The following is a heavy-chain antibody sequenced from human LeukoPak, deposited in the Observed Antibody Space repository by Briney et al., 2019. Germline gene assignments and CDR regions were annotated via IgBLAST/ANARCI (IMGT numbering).Heavy chain of an antibody. CDR1: SFTLMTYS. J-gene: IGHJ4*02. Sequence: GGSLRLSWAPASFTLMTYSMMWVRQAPGKGLKWVSYISSISIIIYYADSVKGRFTISRDNAKISLYLQMNSLRAEHTALYYPARSRPGTHARQHNFAYWGQGNLVTVSS. CDR3: ARSRPGTHARQHNFAY. V-gene: IGHV3-48*01. D-gene: IGHD6-6*01. CDR2: ISSISIII.